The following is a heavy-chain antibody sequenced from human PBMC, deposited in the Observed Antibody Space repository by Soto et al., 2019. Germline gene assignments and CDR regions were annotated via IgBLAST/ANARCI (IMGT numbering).Heavy chain of an antibody. D-gene: IGHD1-26*01. Sequence: SETLSLTCTVYGDSVNSGSYYWTWIRQAPGKGLEWLGYIYHIGTTRYNPSLKSRATISLDTSKSQFSLRLTSVTAADTAIYFCARESIVGATRFDPWGHGTLVTVSS. CDR2: IYHIGTT. J-gene: IGHJ5*02. V-gene: IGHV4-61*01. CDR1: GDSVNSGSYY. CDR3: ARESIVGATRFDP.